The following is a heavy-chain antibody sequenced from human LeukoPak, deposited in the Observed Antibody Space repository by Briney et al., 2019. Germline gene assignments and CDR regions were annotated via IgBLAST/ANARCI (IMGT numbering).Heavy chain of an antibody. D-gene: IGHD6-19*01. CDR2: ISGSGGST. Sequence: GGSLRLSCAASGFTFSRNGMTWVRQAPGKGLEWVSAISGSGGSTYYADSVKGRFTISRDNSKNTLYLQMNSLRVDDTAVYYCAKDSVARNGIYDAFDIWGQGTTVTVSS. J-gene: IGHJ3*02. V-gene: IGHV3-23*01. CDR1: GFTFSRNG. CDR3: AKDSVARNGIYDAFDI.